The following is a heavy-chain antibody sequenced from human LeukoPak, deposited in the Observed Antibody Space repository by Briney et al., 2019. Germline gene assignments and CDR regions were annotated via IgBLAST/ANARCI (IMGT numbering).Heavy chain of an antibody. CDR3: ARASSGSFYYFDY. CDR1: GGSISGNY. V-gene: IGHV4-4*07. CDR2: ISNSGST. D-gene: IGHD3-22*01. Sequence: TSETLSLTCTVSGGSISGNYWSWIRQPAGKGLEWIGRISNSGSTNYNPSLKSRVTMSVDTAKNQLSLKLSSVTAADTAVYYCARASSGSFYYFDYWGQGTLVTVSS. J-gene: IGHJ4*02.